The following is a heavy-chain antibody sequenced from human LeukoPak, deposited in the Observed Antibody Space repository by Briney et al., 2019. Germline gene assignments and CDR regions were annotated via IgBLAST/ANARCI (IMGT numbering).Heavy chain of an antibody. CDR2: INPNSGGT. CDR3: ARAHRSAVAGTKDLDY. D-gene: IGHD6-19*01. V-gene: IGHV1-2*02. CDR1: GYTFTGYY. J-gene: IGHJ4*02. Sequence: ASVKVSCKASGYTFTGYYMHWVRQAPGQGLEWMGWINPNSGGTNYAQKFQGRVTMTRDTSTSTAYMELSRLRSDDTAVYYCARAHRSAVAGTKDLDYWGQGTLVTVSS.